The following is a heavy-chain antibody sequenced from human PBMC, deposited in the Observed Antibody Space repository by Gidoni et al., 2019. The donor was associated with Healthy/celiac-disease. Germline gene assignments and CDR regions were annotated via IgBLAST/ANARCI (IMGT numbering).Heavy chain of an antibody. V-gene: IGHV3-33*01. CDR3: ARDHTYYYDSSGYYLRGLGAFDI. Sequence: QVQLVESGGGVVQPGRSLRLSCAASGFTFSSSGLTWVRQAPGKGLKWVAVIWYDGSKKYYADSVKGRFTISRDNSKNTLYLQMNSLRAEDTAVYYCARDHTYYYDSSGYYLRGLGAFDIWGQGTMVTVSS. CDR2: IWYDGSKK. CDR1: GFTFSSSG. J-gene: IGHJ3*02. D-gene: IGHD3-22*01.